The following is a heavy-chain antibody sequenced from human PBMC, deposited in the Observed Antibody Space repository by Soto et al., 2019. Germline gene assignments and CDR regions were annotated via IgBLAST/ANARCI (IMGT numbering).Heavy chain of an antibody. CDR3: AWPHTDMVKWIRDYSGMDV. D-gene: IGHD5-18*01. Sequence: SHTLSLTCAISGDSVSSNSAAWNWIRQSPSRGLEWLGRTYYRSKWYNDYAVSVKSRITINPDTSKNQFSLQLNSVTPEDTAVYHSAWPHTDMVKWIRDYSGMDVWGQGNTVTVS. CDR2: TYYRSKWYN. V-gene: IGHV6-1*01. CDR1: GDSVSSNSAA. J-gene: IGHJ6*02.